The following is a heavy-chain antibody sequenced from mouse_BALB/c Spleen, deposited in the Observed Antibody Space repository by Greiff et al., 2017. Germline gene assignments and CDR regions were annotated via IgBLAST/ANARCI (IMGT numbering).Heavy chain of an antibody. J-gene: IGHJ4*01. CDR3: ARGDWGMDY. Sequence: VQLKESGPGLVKPSQSLSLTCSVTGYSITSGYYWNWIRQFPGNKLEWMGYISYDGSNNYNPSLKNRISITRDTSKNQFFLKLNSVTTEDTATYYCARGDWGMDYWGQGTSVTVSS. CDR2: ISYDGSN. V-gene: IGHV3-6*02. CDR1: GYSITSGYY.